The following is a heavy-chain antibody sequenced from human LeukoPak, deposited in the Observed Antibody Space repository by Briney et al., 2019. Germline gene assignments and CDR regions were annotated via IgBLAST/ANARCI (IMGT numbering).Heavy chain of an antibody. J-gene: IGHJ4*02. CDR2: IYPGDSDT. Sequence: GESLQISCKGSGYNFTSYWIGWVRQLPGKGLEWMGIIYPGDSDTRYSPSFQGQVTISANKSISTAYLQWSSLKASDTAMYYCARQGYSYGYPRYYFDYWGQGTLVTVSS. D-gene: IGHD5-18*01. V-gene: IGHV5-51*01. CDR1: GYNFTSYW. CDR3: ARQGYSYGYPRYYFDY.